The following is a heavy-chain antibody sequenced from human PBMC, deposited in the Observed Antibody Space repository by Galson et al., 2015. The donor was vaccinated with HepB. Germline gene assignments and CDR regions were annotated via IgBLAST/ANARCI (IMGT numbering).Heavy chain of an antibody. J-gene: IGHJ6*02. V-gene: IGHV4-59*01. CDR1: GGSISSYY. CDR2: IYYSGST. Sequence: LSLTCTVSGGSISSYYWSWIRQPPGKGLEWIGYIYYSGSTNYNPSLKSRVTISVDTSKNQFSLKLSSVTAADTAVYYCARSNTLTMVRGGYQIGYYYYGMDVWGQGTTVTVSS. D-gene: IGHD3-10*01. CDR3: ARSNTLTMVRGGYQIGYYYYGMDV.